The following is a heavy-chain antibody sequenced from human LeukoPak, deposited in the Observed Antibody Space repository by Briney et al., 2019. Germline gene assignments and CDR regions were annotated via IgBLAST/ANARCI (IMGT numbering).Heavy chain of an antibody. CDR3: ARECGDEYRDVYFDY. V-gene: IGHV1-46*01. D-gene: IGHD2/OR15-2a*01. Sequence: ASVKVSCKASGYTFTSYGISWVRQAPGQGPEWMGILSPSYGSSTYAQKFQGRVTMTRDTSTSTVYMELSSLRSEDTAVYYCARECGDEYRDVYFDYWGQGTLVTVSS. J-gene: IGHJ4*02. CDR2: LSPSYGSS. CDR1: GYTFTSYG.